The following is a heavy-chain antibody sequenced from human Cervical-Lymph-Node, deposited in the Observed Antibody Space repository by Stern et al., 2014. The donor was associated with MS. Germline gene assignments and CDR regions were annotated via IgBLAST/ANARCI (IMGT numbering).Heavy chain of an antibody. Sequence: QVQLVQSGTKIQKPGASVNVSCKASGYTFTAFFIHWVPHVPGQGPERMGRLNPNSDDPTYAQNFQDTVTLTRATSTAPAYLAFSRLASAVTAVYYCAREAARIVVGIDYWGQGTQVTVSS. D-gene: IGHD3-22*01. V-gene: IGHV1-2*06. CDR2: LNPNSDDP. J-gene: IGHJ4*02. CDR3: AREAARIVVGIDY. CDR1: GYTFTAFF.